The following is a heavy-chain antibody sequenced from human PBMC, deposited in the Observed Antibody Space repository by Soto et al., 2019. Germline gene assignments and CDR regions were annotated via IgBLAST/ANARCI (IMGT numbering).Heavy chain of an antibody. Sequence: SETLSLTCTVSGGSISSGGYYWSWIRQRPGKGLEWIGYIYYSGSTYYNPSLKSRVTISVDTSKNQFSLKLSSVTAADTAAYYCARALALSDLNWFDPWGQGTLVTVSS. CDR1: GGSISSGGYY. D-gene: IGHD2-21*02. CDR3: ARALALSDLNWFDP. V-gene: IGHV4-31*03. J-gene: IGHJ5*02. CDR2: IYYSGST.